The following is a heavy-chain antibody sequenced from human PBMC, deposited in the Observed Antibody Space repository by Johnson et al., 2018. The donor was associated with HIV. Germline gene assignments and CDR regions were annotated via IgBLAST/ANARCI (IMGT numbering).Heavy chain of an antibody. CDR3: VRGGAVAPSSGFDI. V-gene: IGHV3-7*05. Sequence: VQLVESGGGLVQPGGSLRLSCAASGFSVSASYMSWVRQAPGKGLGWLVNINQDGVEKYYVDSVKARFTISRDNDTNSLFLQMNIVRDEDTAVYYRVRGGAVAPSSGFDIWGQGTKVTVSS. J-gene: IGHJ3*02. CDR2: INQDGVEK. CDR1: GFSVSASY. D-gene: IGHD6-19*01.